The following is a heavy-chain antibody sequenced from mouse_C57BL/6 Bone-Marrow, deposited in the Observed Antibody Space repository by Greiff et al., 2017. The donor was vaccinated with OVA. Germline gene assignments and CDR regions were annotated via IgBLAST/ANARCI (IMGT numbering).Heavy chain of an antibody. Sequence: QVQLQQPGAELVRPGSSVKLSCTASGYTFTSYWMHWVKQRPIQGLEWIGNIDPYDGETPYTQKFKDKATLTVDKSSSTAYMQLSSLTSEDSAVYYCASYGNWYFEFWGTGTAVTVAA. J-gene: IGHJ1*03. V-gene: IGHV1-52*01. CDR2: IDPYDGET. D-gene: IGHD2-1*01. CDR1: GYTFTSYW. CDR3: ASYGNWYFEF.